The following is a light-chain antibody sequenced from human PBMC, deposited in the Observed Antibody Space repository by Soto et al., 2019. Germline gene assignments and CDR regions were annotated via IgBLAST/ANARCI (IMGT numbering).Light chain of an antibody. CDR1: QSVSSSY. CDR3: QQYAGSLT. Sequence: EIVLTQSPGTLSLSPGERATLSCRASQSVSSSYFAWYQQKPGQAPRLLIYAASSRATGIPERFSGSGSGTDFTLAISRLEPEDFAVYYCQQYAGSLTFGGGTKVEIK. J-gene: IGKJ4*01. V-gene: IGKV3-20*01. CDR2: AAS.